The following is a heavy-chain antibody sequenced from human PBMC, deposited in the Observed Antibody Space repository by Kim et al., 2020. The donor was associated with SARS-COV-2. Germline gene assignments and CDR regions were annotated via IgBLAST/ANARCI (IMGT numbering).Heavy chain of an antibody. CDR3: AREEGSGSYLS. V-gene: IGHV3-21*01. D-gene: IGHD1-26*01. Sequence: YNADSDEGRFPTSRENAKNSLYLQMNSLRAEDTAVYYCAREEGSGSYLSWGQGTLVTVSS. J-gene: IGHJ4*02.